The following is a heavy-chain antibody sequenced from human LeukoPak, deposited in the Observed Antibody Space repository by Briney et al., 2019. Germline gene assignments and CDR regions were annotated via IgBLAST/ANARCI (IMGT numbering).Heavy chain of an antibody. CDR1: GGSISSYY. CDR3: ARGTVTTPSFDY. Sequence: SETLSLTCTVSGGSISSYYWSWIRQPPGKGLEWIGYIYYSGSTNYNPSLKGRVTISVDTSKNQFSLKLSSVTAADTAVYYCARGTVTTPSFDYWGQGTLVTVSS. D-gene: IGHD4-17*01. J-gene: IGHJ4*02. V-gene: IGHV4-59*01. CDR2: IYYSGST.